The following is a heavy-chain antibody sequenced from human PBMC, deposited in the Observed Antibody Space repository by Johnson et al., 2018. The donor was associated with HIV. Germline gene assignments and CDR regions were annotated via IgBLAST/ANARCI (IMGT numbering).Heavy chain of an antibody. D-gene: IGHD4-11*01. Sequence: QVLLVESGGGLVQPRGSLRLPCAASGFTFDDYAMHWVRQAPGKGLEWVAVISYDGSNKYYADSVKGRFTISRDNAKNSLYLQMNGLRAEDTAVYYCARNEYSNYGGRDAFDIWGQGTMVTVSS. CDR3: ARNEYSNYGGRDAFDI. J-gene: IGHJ3*02. CDR2: ISYDGSNK. V-gene: IGHV3-30*04. CDR1: GFTFDDYA.